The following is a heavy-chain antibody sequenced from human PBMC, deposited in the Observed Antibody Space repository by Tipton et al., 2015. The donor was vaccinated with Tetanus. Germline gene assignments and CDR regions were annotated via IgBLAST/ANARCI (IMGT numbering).Heavy chain of an antibody. CDR2: TYYSGST. J-gene: IGHJ4*02. CDR1: GASIGSISYY. Sequence: TLSLTCTVSGASIGSISYYWSWIRQPPGKGLEWIGYTYYSGSTDYNPSLKSRVTISIDPSKNQFSLKLTSVTAADTAVYYCARDERYGDYAYWGQGALVTVSS. V-gene: IGHV4-61*01. D-gene: IGHD4-17*01. CDR3: ARDERYGDYAY.